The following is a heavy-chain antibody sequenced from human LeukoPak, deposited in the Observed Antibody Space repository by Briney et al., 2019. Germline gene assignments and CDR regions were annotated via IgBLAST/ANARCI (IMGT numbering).Heavy chain of an antibody. Sequence: SETLSLTCTVSGGSISSGNYYWSWIRQPPGKGLEWIGYIYYSGSTYYNPSLKSRVTISVDTSKNQFSLKLSSVTAADTAVYYCARATSFSALYHYYGMDVWGQGTTVTVSS. J-gene: IGHJ6*02. CDR1: GGSISSGNYY. V-gene: IGHV4-30-4*01. CDR2: IYYSGST. D-gene: IGHD3-3*02. CDR3: ARATSFSALYHYYGMDV.